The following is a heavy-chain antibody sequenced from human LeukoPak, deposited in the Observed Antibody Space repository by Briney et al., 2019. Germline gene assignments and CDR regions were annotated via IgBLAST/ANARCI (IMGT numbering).Heavy chain of an antibody. J-gene: IGHJ4*02. CDR2: IIPILGIA. CDR1: GGTFCSYA. CDR3: ARDAPGYSSSWYD. V-gene: IGHV1-69*04. D-gene: IGHD6-13*01. Sequence: SVKVSCKASGGTFCSYAISWVRQAPGQGLEWMGRIIPILGIANYAQKFQGRVTITADKSTSTAYMELSSLRSEDTAVYYCARDAPGYSSSWYDWGQGTLVTVSS.